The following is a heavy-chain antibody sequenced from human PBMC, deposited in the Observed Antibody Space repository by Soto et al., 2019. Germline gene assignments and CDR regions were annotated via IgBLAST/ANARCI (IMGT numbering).Heavy chain of an antibody. D-gene: IGHD3-10*01. V-gene: IGHV1-8*01. Sequence: QVQLVQSGAEVKKPGASVKVSCKASGYTFTSYDINWVRQATGQGLEWMGWMNPNSGNTGYAQKFQGRVTMTRNTSISTAYMGLSSLRSEDTAVYYCARGSLWFGELYTRFDPWGRGTLVTVS. J-gene: IGHJ5*02. CDR1: GYTFTSYD. CDR3: ARGSLWFGELYTRFDP. CDR2: MNPNSGNT.